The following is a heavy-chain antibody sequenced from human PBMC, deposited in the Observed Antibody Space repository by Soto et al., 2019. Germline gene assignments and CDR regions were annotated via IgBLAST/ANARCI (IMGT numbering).Heavy chain of an antibody. CDR2: MNEDGSER. J-gene: IGHJ4*02. V-gene: IGHV3-7*03. CDR3: ARDRAYRRFDY. Sequence: EVQLVESGGGLVQPGGSLRLSCAVSGFSFSSAWMTWIRQAPGKGLERVAIMNEDGSERYYVDSVKGRFTISRDNAKNALFLQMNSLRGEDTAVYFCARDRAYRRFDYWGPGSLVTVSS. D-gene: IGHD4-4*01. CDR1: GFSFSSAW.